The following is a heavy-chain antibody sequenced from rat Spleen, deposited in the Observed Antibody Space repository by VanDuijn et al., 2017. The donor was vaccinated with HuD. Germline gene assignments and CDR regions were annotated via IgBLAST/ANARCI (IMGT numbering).Heavy chain of an antibody. CDR2: MWSGGST. V-gene: IGHV2-45*01. Sequence: QVQLMESGPGLVQPSETLSLTCTVSGFSLTSYNVHWVRQPPGKGLEWMGVMWSGGSTDYNSALKSRLSISRDTSKSQVFLKMSSLQTEDTATYYCARDVDGYYHVFDYWGQGVMVTVSS. CDR3: ARDVDGYYHVFDY. J-gene: IGHJ2*01. D-gene: IGHD1-12*03. CDR1: GFSLTSYN.